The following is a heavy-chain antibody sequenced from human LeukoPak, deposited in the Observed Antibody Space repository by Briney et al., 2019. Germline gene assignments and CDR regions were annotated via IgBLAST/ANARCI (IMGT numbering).Heavy chain of an antibody. CDR2: ISAYNGNT. D-gene: IGHD4-17*01. J-gene: IGHJ5*02. Sequence: GASVKVSCKASGYSXTSYGISWVRQAPGQGLEWMGWISAYNGNTNYAQKFQGRVTMTTDTSTSTAYMELRSLRSDDTAVYYCARDGELTVTRRWFDPWGQGTMVTVSS. V-gene: IGHV1-18*01. CDR1: GYSXTSYG. CDR3: ARDGELTVTRRWFDP.